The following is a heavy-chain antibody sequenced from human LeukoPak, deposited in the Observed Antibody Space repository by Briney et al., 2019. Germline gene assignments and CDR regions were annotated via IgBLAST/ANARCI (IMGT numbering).Heavy chain of an antibody. CDR1: GGSFSGYY. Sequence: PSETLSLTCAVYGGSFSGYYWSWIRQPPGKGLEWIGEINHSGSTNYNPSLKSRVTISVDTSKNQFSLKLSSVTAADTAVYYCARGQFDSGIAARPGWFDPWGQGTTVTVSS. J-gene: IGHJ5*01. CDR2: INHSGST. D-gene: IGHD6-6*01. V-gene: IGHV4-34*01. CDR3: ARGQFDSGIAARPGWFDP.